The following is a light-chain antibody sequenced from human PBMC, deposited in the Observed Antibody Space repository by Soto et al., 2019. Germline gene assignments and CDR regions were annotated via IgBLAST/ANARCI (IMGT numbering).Light chain of an antibody. J-gene: IGLJ2*01. V-gene: IGLV2-14*01. CDR3: SSYTSSSTLL. Sequence: QSALTQPASVSGSPGQSITISCTGTSSDVGGYNYVSWYQQLPGKAPELMIYEVTNRPSGVSNRFSGSKSGNTASLTISGLQAEDEADYYCSSYTSSSTLLFGGGTKVTVL. CDR2: EVT. CDR1: SSDVGGYNY.